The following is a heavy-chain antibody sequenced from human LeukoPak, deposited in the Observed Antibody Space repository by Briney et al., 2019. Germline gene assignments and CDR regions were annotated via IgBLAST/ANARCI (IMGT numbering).Heavy chain of an antibody. CDR1: GFTFSSYS. J-gene: IGHJ4*02. CDR3: ARSGLDRGVIDY. V-gene: IGHV3-21*01. Sequence: PGGSLRLSCAASGFTFSSYSMNWVRQAPGKGLEWVSSISSSSSYIYYADSVKGRFTISRDNAKNSLYLQMNSLRAEDTAVYYCARSGLDRGVIDYWGQGALVTVSS. D-gene: IGHD3-10*01. CDR2: ISSSSSYI.